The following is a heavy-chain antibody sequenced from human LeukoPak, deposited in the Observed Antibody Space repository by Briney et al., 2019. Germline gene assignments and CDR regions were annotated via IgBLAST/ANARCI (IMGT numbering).Heavy chain of an antibody. CDR2: IRYDGSNK. D-gene: IGHD3-10*01. CDR3: ARGFGTGSPYLDY. CDR1: GFSFSAYG. Sequence: GGSLRLSCAASGFSFSAYGMHWVRQAPGEGLEWVALIRYDGSNKFCADSVKGRFTISRDNSKNTVYLQMNSLRAEDTAVYYCARGFGTGSPYLDYTGQGTLVTVSS. J-gene: IGHJ4*02. V-gene: IGHV3-30*02.